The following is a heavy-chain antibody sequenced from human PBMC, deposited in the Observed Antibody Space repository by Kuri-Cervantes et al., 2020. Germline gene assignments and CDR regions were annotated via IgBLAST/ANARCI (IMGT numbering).Heavy chain of an antibody. V-gene: IGHV3-20*04. Sequence: GESLKISCAASGFTFDDYGMTWVRQAPGKGLEWVSGINWNGDSAGYADSVKGRFIISRANAKNSLYLQMNSLRTEDTAVYYCVSDPNRIAHWGQGSLVTVSS. CDR3: VSDPNRIAH. CDR2: INWNGDSA. CDR1: GFTFDDYG. J-gene: IGHJ4*02. D-gene: IGHD2-15*01.